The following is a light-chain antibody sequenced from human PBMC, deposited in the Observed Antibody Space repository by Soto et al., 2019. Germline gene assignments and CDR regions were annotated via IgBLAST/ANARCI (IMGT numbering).Light chain of an antibody. V-gene: IGKV3-20*01. CDR3: QQYGRSPYT. CDR1: QSVSSSY. Sequence: EIVLTQSPGTLSLSPGERATLSCRASQSVSSSYLGWYQQKPGQAPRLLIYGASNRATGIPDRFSGSGSGTDFTLTISRLEPEDFAVYYCQQYGRSPYTFGQGTKLEIK. CDR2: GAS. J-gene: IGKJ2*01.